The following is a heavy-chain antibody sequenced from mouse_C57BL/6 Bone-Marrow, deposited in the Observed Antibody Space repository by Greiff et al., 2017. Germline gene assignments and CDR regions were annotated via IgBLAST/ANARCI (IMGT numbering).Heavy chain of an antibody. CDR1: GYSITSGYY. CDR2: ISYDGSN. Sequence: EVQLQESGPGLVKPSQSLSLTCSVTGYSITSGYYWNWIRQFPGNKLEWMGYISYDGSNNYNPSLKNRISITRDTSKNQFFLKLNSVTTEDTATYYCARDGYYFDYCGRGTTLTVSS. D-gene: IGHD2-2*01. J-gene: IGHJ2*01. CDR3: ARDGYYFDY. V-gene: IGHV3-6*01.